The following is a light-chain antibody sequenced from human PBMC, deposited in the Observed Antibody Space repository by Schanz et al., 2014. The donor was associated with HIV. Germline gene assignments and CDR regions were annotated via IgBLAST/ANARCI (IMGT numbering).Light chain of an antibody. V-gene: IGLV1-40*01. CDR1: SSNIGAGYD. CDR2: DNT. J-gene: IGLJ1*01. CDR3: CSYAGRYTFYV. Sequence: QSVLAQPPSVSGAPGQRVTISCTGTSSNIGAGYDVHWYQLLPGTAPTLLIFDNTNRPSGVPDRISGSKSGTSASLAITGLQGDDEADYYCCSYAGRYTFYVFGTGTKLTVL.